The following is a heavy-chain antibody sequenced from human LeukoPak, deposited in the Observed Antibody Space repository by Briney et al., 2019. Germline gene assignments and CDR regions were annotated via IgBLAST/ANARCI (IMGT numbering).Heavy chain of an antibody. D-gene: IGHD5-12*01. Sequence: SVKVSCKASGGTFSSYAISWVRQAPGQGLEWMGGVIPIFGTANYAQKFQGRATITTDESTSTAYMELSSLRSEDTAVYYCARARGGEATAFDYWGQGTLVTVSS. CDR3: ARARGGEATAFDY. CDR2: VIPIFGTA. CDR1: GGTFSSYA. V-gene: IGHV1-69*05. J-gene: IGHJ4*02.